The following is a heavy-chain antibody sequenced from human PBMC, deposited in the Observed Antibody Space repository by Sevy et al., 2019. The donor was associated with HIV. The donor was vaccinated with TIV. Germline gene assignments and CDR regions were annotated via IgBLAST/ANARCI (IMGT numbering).Heavy chain of an antibody. V-gene: IGHV1-2*05. CDR1: GYIFSDYN. CDR3: EREDMNAPRTLLSFYI. D-gene: IGHD1-1*01. CDR2: INPNSGVT. Sequence: ASVKVSCKTTGYIFSDYNMHWVRQAPGQGLEWMALINPNSGVTIYAHNFRGRVSVTRDTSMSTAYMKLSSQTSDDTGVDYCEREDMNAPRTLLSFYILCQVTMVTVSS. J-gene: IGHJ3*02.